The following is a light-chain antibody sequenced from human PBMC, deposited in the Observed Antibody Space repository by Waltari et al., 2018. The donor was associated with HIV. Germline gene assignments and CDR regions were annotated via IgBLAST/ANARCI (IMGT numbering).Light chain of an antibody. J-gene: IGKJ1*01. Sequence: DIVMTQSPDSLAVSLGERATINCKSRPSAFYSSNNKNYLAWYQQKPRQPPRLLIYWASTRESGVPDRFSGSGSGTDFTLTISSLQAEDVAVYFCQQYSSVPPTFGQGTKVEIK. CDR3: QQYSSVPPT. V-gene: IGKV4-1*01. CDR2: WAS. CDR1: PSAFYSSNNKNY.